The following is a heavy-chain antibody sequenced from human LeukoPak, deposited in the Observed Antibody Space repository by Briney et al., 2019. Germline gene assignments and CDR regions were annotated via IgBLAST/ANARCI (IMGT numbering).Heavy chain of an antibody. V-gene: IGHV3-48*04. Sequence: GGSLRLSCTASGFTFNTYNFNWVRQAPGRGLEWISHISDWSETIHSADSVKGRFTTYRKNAENTLFLQMNMLRVDDTAMYFCAREPTRINLLTSGLWDAYDIWGQGVRVTVSS. CDR3: AREPTRINLLTSGLWDAYDI. D-gene: IGHD1-14*01. CDR2: ISDWSETI. CDR1: GFTFNTYN. J-gene: IGHJ3*02.